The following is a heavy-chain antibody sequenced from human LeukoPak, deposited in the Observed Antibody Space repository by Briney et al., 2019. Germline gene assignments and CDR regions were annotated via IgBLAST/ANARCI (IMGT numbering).Heavy chain of an antibody. Sequence: ASVKVSCKASGYTFTSYDIHWMRQATGQGLEWMGWMNPDNGNTDSAQKFQGRVTITRNTSISIVYMELSSLTSEDTAVYYCAKGGYSTGWYSPWYFDLWGRGTLVTVSS. CDR1: GYTFTSYD. D-gene: IGHD6-19*01. CDR3: AKGGYSTGWYSPWYFDL. J-gene: IGHJ2*01. V-gene: IGHV1-8*03. CDR2: MNPDNGNT.